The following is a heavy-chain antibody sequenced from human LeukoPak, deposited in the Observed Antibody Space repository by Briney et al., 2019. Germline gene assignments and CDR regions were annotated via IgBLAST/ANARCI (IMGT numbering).Heavy chain of an antibody. D-gene: IGHD3-16*01. CDR3: TKGSTTGGELRHDY. CDR1: GFTFSGYA. Sequence: GGSLRLSCEASGFTFSGYAMAWVRQAPGKGLEWVSAVSGSGANTYYTDSVRGRFTVSRDNSKDTLYLQMSTLRAEDTAVYYCTKGSTTGGELRHDYWGQGTVVTVSS. CDR2: VSGSGANT. V-gene: IGHV3-23*01. J-gene: IGHJ4*02.